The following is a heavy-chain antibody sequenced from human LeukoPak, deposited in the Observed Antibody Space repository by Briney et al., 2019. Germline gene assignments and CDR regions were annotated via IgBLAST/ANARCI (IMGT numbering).Heavy chain of an antibody. CDR1: GYTFTSHD. D-gene: IGHD3-16*01. V-gene: IGHV1-8*03. CDR3: ARGLGDLATNWFDP. CDR2: MNPNSGNT. J-gene: IGHJ5*02. Sequence: ASVKVSCKASGYTFTSHDINWVRQATGQGLEWMGWMNPNSGNTGYAQKFQGRVTITRDTSISTAYMELSSPRSEDTAVYYCARGLGDLATNWFDPWGQGTLVTVSS.